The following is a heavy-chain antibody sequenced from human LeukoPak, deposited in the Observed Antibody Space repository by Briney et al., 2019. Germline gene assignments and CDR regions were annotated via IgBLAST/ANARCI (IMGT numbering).Heavy chain of an antibody. CDR2: IYYSGST. D-gene: IGHD5-18*01. CDR1: GASFSTNY. V-gene: IGHV4-59*01. CDR3: ARGVDTAMVIFDY. J-gene: IGHJ4*02. Sequence: SETLSLTCSVSGASFSTNYWSWIRQPPGKGLEWIGYIYYSGSTNYNPSLKSRVTISVDTSKNQFSLKLSSVTAADTAVYYCARGVDTAMVIFDYWGQGTLVTVSS.